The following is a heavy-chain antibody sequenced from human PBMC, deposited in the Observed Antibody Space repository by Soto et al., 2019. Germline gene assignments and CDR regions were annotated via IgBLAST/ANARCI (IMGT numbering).Heavy chain of an antibody. CDR3: ARGYTSGIPPV. Sequence: PSETLSLTCAVYGGSSSGSYWSWIRQPPGKGLEWLGDINYSGNTNYNPSLKSRLTISIDTSKNQFSLKLSSVTAADTALYYCARGYTSGIPPVWGQGTTVT. J-gene: IGHJ6*02. CDR2: INYSGNT. V-gene: IGHV4-34*01. CDR1: GGSSSGSY. D-gene: IGHD3-10*01.